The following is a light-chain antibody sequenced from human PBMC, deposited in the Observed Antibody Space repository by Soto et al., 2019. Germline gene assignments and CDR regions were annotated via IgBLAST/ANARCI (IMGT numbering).Light chain of an antibody. CDR3: CSYAGNYTFV. Sequence: QSALTQPRSVSGSPGQSVTISCTGTNSDLGGYNLVSWFQQHPGKVPKLMIYEVIKRPSGVPDRFSGSKSDNTASLTISGLQAEDEGDYYCCSYAGNYTFVFGTGTKLTVL. J-gene: IGLJ1*01. CDR1: NSDLGGYNL. CDR2: EVI. V-gene: IGLV2-11*01.